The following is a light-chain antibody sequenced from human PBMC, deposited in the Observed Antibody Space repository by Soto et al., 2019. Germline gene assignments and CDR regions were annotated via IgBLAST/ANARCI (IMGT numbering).Light chain of an antibody. CDR3: QQHGSFLT. J-gene: IGKJ3*01. Sequence: EIVLTQSPGTLSLSPGERATLSCRASQSVSSSYLAWYQQKPGQAPRLLIYGASSRATGIPDRFSGSGSGTDFTLTISRLEPEDFAVYYCQQHGSFLTFGPGTKVDIK. V-gene: IGKV3-20*01. CDR2: GAS. CDR1: QSVSSSY.